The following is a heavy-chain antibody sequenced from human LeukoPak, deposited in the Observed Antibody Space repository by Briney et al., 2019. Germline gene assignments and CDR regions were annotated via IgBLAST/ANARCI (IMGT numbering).Heavy chain of an antibody. CDR2: IYSGGST. CDR1: GFTVSSNY. V-gene: IGHV3-66*01. J-gene: IGHJ6*02. Sequence: GGSLRLSCAASGFTVSSNYMSWVRQAPGKGLEWVSVIYSGGSTYYADSVKGRFTISRGNSKNTLYLQMNSLRAEDTAVYYCARDNYYGSGSRRPPGYYYYGMDVWGQGTTVTVSS. CDR3: ARDNYYGSGSRRPPGYYYYGMDV. D-gene: IGHD3-10*01.